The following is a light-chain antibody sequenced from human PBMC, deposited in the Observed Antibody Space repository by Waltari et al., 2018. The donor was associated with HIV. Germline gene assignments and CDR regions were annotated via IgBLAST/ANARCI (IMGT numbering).Light chain of an antibody. V-gene: IGLV2-8*01. CDR1: RSNVGGYNY. Sequence: QLALTQPPSASGSHGQSVTISCTGTRSNVGGYNYVSWYQQHPGKAPKLMIYEVSKRPSVFPDRFSGSKSGNTASLTVSGLQAEDEADYYCSSDAGSNNLVFGGGTKLTVL. J-gene: IGLJ2*01. CDR2: EVS. CDR3: SSDAGSNNLV.